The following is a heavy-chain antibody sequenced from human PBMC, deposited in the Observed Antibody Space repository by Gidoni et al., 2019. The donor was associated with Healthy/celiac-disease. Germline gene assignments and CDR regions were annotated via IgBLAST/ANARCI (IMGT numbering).Heavy chain of an antibody. J-gene: IGHJ6*02. CDR2: ISYDGSNK. V-gene: IGHV3-30-3*01. CDR3: ARDLSRVGITIFGVVPHYYYYGMDV. D-gene: IGHD3-3*01. CDR1: GFTFSRYA. Sequence: QVQLVESGGGVVQPGRSLRLSCAASGFTFSRYAMHWVCQAPGKGLEWVAVISYDGSNKYYADSVKGRFTISRDNSKNTLYLQMNSLRAEDTAVYYCARDLSRVGITIFGVVPHYYYYGMDVWGQGTTVTVSS.